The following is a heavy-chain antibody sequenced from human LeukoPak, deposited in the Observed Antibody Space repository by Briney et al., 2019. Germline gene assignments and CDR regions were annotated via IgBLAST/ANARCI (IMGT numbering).Heavy chain of an antibody. V-gene: IGHV3-33*01. J-gene: IGHJ6*02. CDR3: ARPYSSSSGVTYGMDV. Sequence: GGSLRLSCAASGFTFSSYGMHWVRQAPGKGLEWVAVIWYDGSNKYYADSVKGRFTISGDNSKNTLYLQMNSLRAEDTAVYYCARPYSSSSGVTYGMDVWGQGTTVTVSS. D-gene: IGHD6-6*01. CDR1: GFTFSSYG. CDR2: IWYDGSNK.